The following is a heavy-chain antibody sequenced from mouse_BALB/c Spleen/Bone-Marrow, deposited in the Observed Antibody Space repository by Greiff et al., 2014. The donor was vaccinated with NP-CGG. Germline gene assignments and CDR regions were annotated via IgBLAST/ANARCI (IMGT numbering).Heavy chain of an antibody. CDR1: GYTFTNYW. D-gene: IGHD2-2*01. CDR3: TRWLPYAMDY. Sequence: QVQLQQSGAELVRPGASVKLSCKASGYTFTNYWINWVKQRSGQGLEWIGNIYPSDSYTNYNQKFKDKATLTVDKSSSTAYMQLSSPTSEDSAVYYCTRWLPYAMDYWGQGTSVTVSS. CDR2: IYPSDSYT. V-gene: IGHV1-69*02. J-gene: IGHJ4*01.